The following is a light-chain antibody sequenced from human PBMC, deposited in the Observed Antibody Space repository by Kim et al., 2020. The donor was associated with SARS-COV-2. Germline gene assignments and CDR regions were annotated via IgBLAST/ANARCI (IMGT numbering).Light chain of an antibody. CDR2: LNSDGSH. Sequence: ASVKHTGTLRRGKSSYAIEWHQQQPEKGPRYLMKLNSDGSHSKGDGIPDRFSGSSSGAERYLTISSLQSEDEADYYCQTWGTGIVVFGGGTQLTIL. CDR1: RGKSSYA. CDR3: QTWGTGIVV. V-gene: IGLV4-69*01. J-gene: IGLJ2*01.